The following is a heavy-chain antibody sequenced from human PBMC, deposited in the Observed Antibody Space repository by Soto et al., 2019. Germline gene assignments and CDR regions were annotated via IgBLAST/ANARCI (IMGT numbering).Heavy chain of an antibody. CDR1: GYAFTSYA. CDR2: INAGNGNT. J-gene: IGHJ4*02. CDR3: ARGVAPYYFDY. D-gene: IGHD2-15*01. V-gene: IGHV1-3*01. Sequence: ASVKVSCKASGYAFTSYAMHWVRQAPGQRLEWMGWINAGNGNTKYSQKFQGRVTITRDTSASTAYMELSSLRSEDTAVYYCARGVAPYYFDYWGQGTLVTAPQ.